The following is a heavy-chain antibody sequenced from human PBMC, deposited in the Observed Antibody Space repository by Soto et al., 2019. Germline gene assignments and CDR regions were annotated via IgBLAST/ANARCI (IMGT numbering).Heavy chain of an antibody. J-gene: IGHJ5*02. CDR1: GFTFSDYG. CDR2: ISYDGSSK. Sequence: QVQLVESGGGVVQPGRSLRLSCAASGFTFSDYGMHWVRQAPGKGLEWVALISYDGSSKQYADSVRGRFTISRDNSENTEYLQMNSLRAEDTAIYYCSRGYTSGYPSNWFDPWGQGTLVTVSS. D-gene: IGHD3-3*01. CDR3: SRGYTSGYPSNWFDP. V-gene: IGHV3-30*19.